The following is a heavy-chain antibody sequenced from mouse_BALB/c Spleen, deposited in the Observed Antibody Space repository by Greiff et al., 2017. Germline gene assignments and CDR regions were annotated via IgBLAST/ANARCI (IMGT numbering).Heavy chain of an antibody. D-gene: IGHD3-1*01. CDR3: ARQLTAGYAMDY. J-gene: IGHJ4*01. CDR1: GFTFSSYG. V-gene: IGHV5-6*01. Sequence: EVNLVESGGDLVKPGGSLKLSCAASGFTFSSYGMSWVRQTPDKRLEWVATISSGGSSTYYPDSVKGRFTISRDNAKNTLYLQMSSLKSEDTAVYYCARQLTAGYAMDYWGQGTSVTVSS. CDR2: ISSGGSST.